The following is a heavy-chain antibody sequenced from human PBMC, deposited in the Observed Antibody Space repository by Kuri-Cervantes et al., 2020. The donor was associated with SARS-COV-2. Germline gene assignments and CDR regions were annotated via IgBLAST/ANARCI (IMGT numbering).Heavy chain of an antibody. CDR3: VRDGDHWNFDY. Sequence: GESLKISCAASGFTFSSYSMNWVRQAPGKGLEWVSSISSSSSYIYYADSVKGRFTLSRDNAKNMLFLKMNSLRAEDTAVYYCVRDGDHWNFDYWGQGTLVTVSS. CDR1: GFTFSSYS. D-gene: IGHD1-1*01. CDR2: ISSSSSYI. J-gene: IGHJ4*02. V-gene: IGHV3-21*01.